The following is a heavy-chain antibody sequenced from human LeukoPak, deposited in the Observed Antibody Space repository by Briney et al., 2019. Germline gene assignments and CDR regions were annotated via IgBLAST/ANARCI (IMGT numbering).Heavy chain of an antibody. CDR3: ARGEYYYDSSGYYFDY. D-gene: IGHD3-22*01. CDR1: GFTFSSYG. J-gene: IGHJ4*02. V-gene: IGHV3-33*01. CDR2: IWYDGSNK. Sequence: GGSLRLSCAASGFTFSSYGMHWVRQAPGKGLEWVAVIWYDGSNKYYADSVKGRFTISRDNSKNTLYLRMNSLRAEDTAVYYCARGEYYYDSSGYYFDYWGQGTLVTVSS.